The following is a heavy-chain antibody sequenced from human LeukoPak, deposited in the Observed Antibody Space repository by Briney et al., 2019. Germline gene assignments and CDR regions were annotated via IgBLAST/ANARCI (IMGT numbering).Heavy chain of an antibody. CDR3: ARVGGYSYGFPSYYGMDV. J-gene: IGHJ6*02. CDR2: IYYSWST. D-gene: IGHD5-18*01. CDR1: GGSISSYY. V-gene: IGHV4-59*01. Sequence: PSETLSLTCTVSGGSISSYYWSWIRQPPGKGLEWIGYIYYSWSTNYNPSLKSRVTISVDTSKNQFSLKLSSVTAADTAVYYCARVGGYSYGFPSYYGMDVWGQGTTVTVSS.